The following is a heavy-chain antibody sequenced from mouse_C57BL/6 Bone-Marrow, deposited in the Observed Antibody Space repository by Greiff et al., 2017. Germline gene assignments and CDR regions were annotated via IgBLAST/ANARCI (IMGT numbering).Heavy chain of an antibody. CDR2: IYPRSGNT. J-gene: IGHJ2*01. D-gene: IGHD2-1*01. CDR3: ARLYDGSYYFDY. CDR1: GYTFTSYG. Sequence: QVQLQQSGAELARPGASVKLSCKASGYTFTSYGISWVKQRTGQGLEWIGEIYPRSGNTYYNEKFKGKATLTADKSSSTAYMELRSLTSEDSAVSFCARLYDGSYYFDYWGKGTTLTVSS. V-gene: IGHV1-81*01.